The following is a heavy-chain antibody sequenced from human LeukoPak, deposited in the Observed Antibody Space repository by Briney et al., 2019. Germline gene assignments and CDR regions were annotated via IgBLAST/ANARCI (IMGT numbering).Heavy chain of an antibody. CDR2: ISYDGSNK. Sequence: PGGSLRLSCAASGFTFSSYAVHWVRQAPGKGLERVAVISYDGSNKYYADSVKGRFTISRDNSKNTLYLQMNSLRAEDTAVYYCARDRERYTVRYYFDYWGQGTLVTVSS. CDR1: GFTFSSYA. J-gene: IGHJ4*02. V-gene: IGHV3-30*01. CDR3: ARDRERYTVRYYFDY. D-gene: IGHD3-16*02.